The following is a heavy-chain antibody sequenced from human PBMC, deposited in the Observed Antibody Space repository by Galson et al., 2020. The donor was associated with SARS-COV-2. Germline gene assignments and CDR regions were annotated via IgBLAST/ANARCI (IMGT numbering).Heavy chain of an antibody. CDR2: ISSTSSYI. V-gene: IGHV3-21*01. Sequence: GESLKISCAASGFTFSSYTMNWVRQAPGKGLEWVSAISSTSSYIYYEDSLKGRITISRDNAKNSLYLQMNRLRAEDTAVYYCATWGVVGCSDYIDYWGQGTLVTVSS. CDR3: ATWGVVGCSDYIDY. D-gene: IGHD2-15*01. J-gene: IGHJ4*02. CDR1: GFTFSSYT.